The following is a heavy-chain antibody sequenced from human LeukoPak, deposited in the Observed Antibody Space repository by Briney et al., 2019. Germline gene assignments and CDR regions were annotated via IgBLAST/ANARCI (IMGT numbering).Heavy chain of an antibody. Sequence: SETLSLTCTVSSGSISSYYWSWIRQPPGKGLEWIGYIYYSGSTNYNPSLKSRVTISVDTSKNQFSLKLSSVTAADTAVYYCARKYYYDSSGYYYGYYFDHWGQGTLVTVSS. D-gene: IGHD3-22*01. CDR2: IYYSGST. J-gene: IGHJ4*02. CDR3: ARKYYYDSSGYYYGYYFDH. CDR1: SGSISSYY. V-gene: IGHV4-59*01.